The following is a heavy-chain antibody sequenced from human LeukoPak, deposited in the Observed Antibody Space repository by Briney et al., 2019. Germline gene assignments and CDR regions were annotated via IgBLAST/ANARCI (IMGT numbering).Heavy chain of an antibody. CDR3: ARLAEYYGMDV. Sequence: GASLNISWKVSGYSFTSYWISWVRQLPGKGLEWMGRIDTSDSYTNYSPSFQGHVTISADKSISTTYLQWSSLKASDTAMYYCARLAEYYGMDVWGQGTTVTVSS. J-gene: IGHJ6*02. CDR1: GYSFTSYW. D-gene: IGHD6-13*01. V-gene: IGHV5-10-1*01. CDR2: IDTSDSYT.